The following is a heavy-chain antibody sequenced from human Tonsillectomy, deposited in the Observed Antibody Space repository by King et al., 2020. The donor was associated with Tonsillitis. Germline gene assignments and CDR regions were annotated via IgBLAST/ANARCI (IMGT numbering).Heavy chain of an antibody. CDR2: MNPNNGNT. V-gene: IGHV1-8*01. CDR3: ARVLPRLGKIEDWSGHSDS. Sequence: VQLVESGAEVKEPGASVKVSCKASGYTYSTYEINWVRQASGQGLEWMGWMNPNNGNTGYAQKFQGRVTMTRDTSISTAYMELSSLRSEDTAVYYCARVLPRLGKIEDWSGHSDSWGQGTLVTVSS. CDR1: GYTYSTYE. J-gene: IGHJ4*02. D-gene: IGHD4-23*01.